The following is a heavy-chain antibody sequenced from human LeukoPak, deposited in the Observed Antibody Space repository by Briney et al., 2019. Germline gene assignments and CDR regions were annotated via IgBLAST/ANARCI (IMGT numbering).Heavy chain of an antibody. CDR2: IKQDGSEK. CDR3: AKDERNWNYNLASQTYD. J-gene: IGHJ4*02. V-gene: IGHV3-7*03. Sequence: GGSLRLSCTASGFTFSIYWMSWVRQAPGKGLEWVANIKQDGSEKYYVDSVKGRFTISRDNAKNSLYLQMNSLRAEDTAVYYCAKDERNWNYNLASQTYDWGQGTLVTVSS. CDR1: GFTFSIYW. D-gene: IGHD1-7*01.